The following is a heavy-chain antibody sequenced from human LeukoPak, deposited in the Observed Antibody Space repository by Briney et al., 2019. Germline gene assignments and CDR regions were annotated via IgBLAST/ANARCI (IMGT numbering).Heavy chain of an antibody. J-gene: IGHJ6*03. Sequence: ASVKVSCKASGYTFISYDINWVRQATGQGLEWMGWMNPNSGNTGYAQKFQGRVTMTRNTSISTAYMELSSLRSEDTAVYYCARFNVDDRYYYYYYMDVWGKGTMVTISS. CDR3: ARFNVDDRYYYYYYMDV. CDR2: MNPNSGNT. D-gene: IGHD2-21*01. CDR1: GYTFISYD. V-gene: IGHV1-8*01.